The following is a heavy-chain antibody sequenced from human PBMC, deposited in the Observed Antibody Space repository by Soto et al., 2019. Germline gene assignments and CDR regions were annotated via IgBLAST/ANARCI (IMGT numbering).Heavy chain of an antibody. D-gene: IGHD6-13*01. CDR2: INPKNGDT. Sequence: ASVKVSCKTSGYIFTDYYIHWVRQAPGQGLEWMGYINPKNGDTTYEQKFQGWVTMTRDTSVNTAYIDLRSLRFNDTAVYYCARDQGNSSSWPIDFCGQGTQVTVSS. V-gene: IGHV1-2*04. CDR1: GYIFTDYY. J-gene: IGHJ4*02. CDR3: ARDQGNSSSWPIDF.